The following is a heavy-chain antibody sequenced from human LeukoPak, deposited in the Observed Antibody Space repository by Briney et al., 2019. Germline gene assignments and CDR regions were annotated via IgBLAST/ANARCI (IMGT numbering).Heavy chain of an antibody. CDR3: ARDHGGY. J-gene: IGHJ4*02. Sequence: GGSLRLSCAASGFTFSSYSMNWVRQAPGKGLEWVSVIYSGGSTYYADSVKGRFTISRDNSKNTLYLQMNSLRAEDTAVYYCARDHGGYWGQGTLVTVSS. V-gene: IGHV3-53*01. CDR2: IYSGGST. D-gene: IGHD3-10*01. CDR1: GFTFSSYS.